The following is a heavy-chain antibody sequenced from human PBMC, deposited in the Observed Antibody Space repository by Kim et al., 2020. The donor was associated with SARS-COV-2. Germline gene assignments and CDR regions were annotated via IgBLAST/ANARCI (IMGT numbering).Heavy chain of an antibody. V-gene: IGHV4-59*13. D-gene: IGHD6-19*01. CDR2: IYCWHT. CDR1: GSAISDYY. J-gene: IGHJ4*02. Sequence: SETLSLTCTVSGSAISDYYWSWIRQPPGTGLECIGYIYCWHTDYSPSLKSRATITSETTRNKVSLILSSVTAADKAIYFCSRIAPGWYTGNWGQGTL. CDR3: SRIAPGWYTGN.